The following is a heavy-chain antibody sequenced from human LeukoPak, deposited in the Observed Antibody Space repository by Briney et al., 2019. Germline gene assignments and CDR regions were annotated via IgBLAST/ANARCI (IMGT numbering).Heavy chain of an antibody. CDR1: GYTFTRYY. Sequence: GASVKVSCKTSGYTFTRYYMHWLRQAPGQGLEWMGRINPNSGGTYYAQKFRSRVTMTRDTSISTAYIELASLISDDTAVYYCAGGVIHGGGNSFDPWGQGTLVTVSS. CDR2: INPNSGGT. D-gene: IGHD3-16*02. CDR3: AGGVIHGGGNSFDP. V-gene: IGHV1-2*06. J-gene: IGHJ5*02.